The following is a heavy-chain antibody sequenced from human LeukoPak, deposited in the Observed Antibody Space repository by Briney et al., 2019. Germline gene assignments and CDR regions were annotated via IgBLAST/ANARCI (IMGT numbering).Heavy chain of an antibody. J-gene: IGHJ3*02. CDR2: IYYSGST. CDR3: ARDYGDPDAFDI. Sequence: PSETLSLTCTVSGGSISSYYWSWIRQPPGKGLEWIGYIYYSGSTNYNPSLKSRVTISVDTSKNQFSLKLSSVTAADTAVYYCARDYGDPDAFDIWGQGTMVTVSS. CDR1: GGSISSYY. D-gene: IGHD4-17*01. V-gene: IGHV4-59*12.